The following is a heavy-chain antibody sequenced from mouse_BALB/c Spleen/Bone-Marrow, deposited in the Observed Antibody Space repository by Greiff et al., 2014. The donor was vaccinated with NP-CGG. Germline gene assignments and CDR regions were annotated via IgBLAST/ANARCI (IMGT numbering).Heavy chain of an antibody. J-gene: IGHJ2*01. V-gene: IGHV5-4*02. CDR1: GFTFSDCY. CDR3: AREGNYGYFDY. CDR2: ISDGGSYT. D-gene: IGHD1-1*01. Sequence: EVKLEESGGDLVKPGGSLKLSCAASGFTFSDCYMYWVRQTPEKRLEWVATISDGGSYTYYPDSVKGRFTISRDNAKNNLYLQMSSLKSEDTAIYYCAREGNYGYFDYWGQGTTLTVAS.